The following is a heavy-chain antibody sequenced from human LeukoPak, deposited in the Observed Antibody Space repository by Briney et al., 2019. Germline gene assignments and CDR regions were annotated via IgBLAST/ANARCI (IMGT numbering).Heavy chain of an antibody. CDR1: GFTFSSYD. V-gene: IGHV3-13*01. CDR2: IGTAGDT. Sequence: GGSLRLSCAASGFTFSSYDMHWVRQATGKDLEWVSAIGTAGDTYYPGSVKGRFTISRENAKNSLYLQMNSLRAGDTAVYYCARGGGWFGELSYMDVWGKGTTVTISS. CDR3: ARGGGWFGELSYMDV. D-gene: IGHD3-10*01. J-gene: IGHJ6*03.